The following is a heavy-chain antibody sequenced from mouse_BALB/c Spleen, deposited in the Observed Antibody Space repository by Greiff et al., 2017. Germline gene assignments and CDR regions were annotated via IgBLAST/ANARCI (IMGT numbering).Heavy chain of an antibody. CDR3: ARSGWFAY. CDR1: GYAFTNYL. V-gene: IGHV1-54*01. CDR2: INPGSGGT. D-gene: IGHD3-1*01. J-gene: IGHJ3*01. Sequence: QVQLQQSGAELVRPGTSVKVSCKASGYAFTNYLIEWVKQRPGQGLEWIGVINPGSGGTNYNEKFKGKATLTADKSSSTAYMQLSSLTSDDSAVYFCARSGWFAYWGQGTLVTVSA.